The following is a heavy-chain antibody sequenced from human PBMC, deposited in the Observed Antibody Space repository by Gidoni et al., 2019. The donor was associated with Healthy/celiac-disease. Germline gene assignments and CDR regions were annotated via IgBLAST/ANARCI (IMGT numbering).Heavy chain of an antibody. V-gene: IGHV4-39*01. CDR3: YVWGSFNGMDV. CDR1: GGSISSSSYY. D-gene: IGHD3-16*01. J-gene: IGHJ6*02. Sequence: QLQLQESGPGLVKPSETLSLTCTVSGGSISSSSYYWGWIRQPPGKGLEWIGSIYYSGSTYYNPSLKSRVTISVDTSKNQFSLKLSSVTAADTAVYYCYVWGSFNGMDVWGQGTTVTVSS. CDR2: IYYSGST.